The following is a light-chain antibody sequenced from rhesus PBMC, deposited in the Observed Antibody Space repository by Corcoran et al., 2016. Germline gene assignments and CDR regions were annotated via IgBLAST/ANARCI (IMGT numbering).Light chain of an antibody. V-gene: IGKV1S12*01. Sequence: IQMTQSPSALSASVGDRVTISCRASQNIYSNLAWYQQKPRKAPKLLIYAASSLQTGIPSRFSGSGAGTDFTLTISSLQPEDSATYYYRHYYDNPWTFGQRTKVGI. CDR3: RHYYDNPWT. J-gene: IGKJ1*01. CDR1: QNIYSN. CDR2: AAS.